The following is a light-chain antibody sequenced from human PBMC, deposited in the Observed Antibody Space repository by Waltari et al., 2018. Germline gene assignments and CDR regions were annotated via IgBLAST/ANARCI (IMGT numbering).Light chain of an antibody. V-gene: IGKV3-20*01. CDR2: DTS. Sequence: EIVLTQSPGTLSLSPGDTGTLSCRASQTVHDNFLAWYQQTPGQPPRLLMYDTSIPAAGTPDRFTGSGSGTDFTLTISSLEPEDFAVYYCQQYGSPPFTFGPGT. CDR1: QTVHDNF. J-gene: IGKJ3*01. CDR3: QQYGSPPFT.